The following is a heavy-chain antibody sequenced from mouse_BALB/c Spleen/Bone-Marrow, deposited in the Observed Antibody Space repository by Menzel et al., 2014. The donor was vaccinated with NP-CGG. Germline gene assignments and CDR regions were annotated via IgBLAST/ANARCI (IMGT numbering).Heavy chain of an antibody. CDR1: GFTFSNFG. D-gene: IGHD2-1*01. CDR3: ARSHFYGNYFDY. V-gene: IGHV5-17*02. CDR2: VSTGSTII. J-gene: IGHJ2*01. Sequence: DVHLVESGGGLVQPGGSRKLSCAASGFTFSNFGMHWFRQSPEKGLEWVAFVSTGSTIIYYADTVKGRFTIPRDNPENTLFLQMTSLRSEDTAIYYCARSHFYGNYFDYWGQGTTLTVSS.